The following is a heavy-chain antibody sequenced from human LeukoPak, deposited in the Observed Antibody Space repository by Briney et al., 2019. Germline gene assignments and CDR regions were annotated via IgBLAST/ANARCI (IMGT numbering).Heavy chain of an antibody. J-gene: IGHJ5*02. CDR3: ARSFWSGYYLLDP. D-gene: IGHD3-3*01. V-gene: IGHV1-18*01. Sequence: GASVKVSCKASGYTFTSYGISWVRQALGQGLEWMGWISAYNGNTNYSQKLQGRVTTTTDTSTSTAYMELRSLRSDDTAVYYCARSFWSGYYLLDPWGQGTLVTVSS. CDR2: ISAYNGNT. CDR1: GYTFTSYG.